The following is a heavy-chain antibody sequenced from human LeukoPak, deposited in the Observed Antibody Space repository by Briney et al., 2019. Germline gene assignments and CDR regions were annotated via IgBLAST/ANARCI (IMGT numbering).Heavy chain of an antibody. Sequence: GASVKVSCKASGYSFTNYAISWVRQAPGQGLEWMGWIRVYNGNTNYAQKFQGRVTMTTDTSTSTAYMELRSLRSDDTAVYYCARVRGVRGFFYYMDVWGKGTTVTISS. V-gene: IGHV1-18*01. CDR2: IRVYNGNT. CDR3: ARVRGVRGFFYYMDV. D-gene: IGHD3-10*01. CDR1: GYSFTNYA. J-gene: IGHJ6*03.